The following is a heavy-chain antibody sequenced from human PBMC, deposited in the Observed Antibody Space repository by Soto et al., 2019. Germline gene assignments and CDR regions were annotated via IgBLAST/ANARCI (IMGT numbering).Heavy chain of an antibody. CDR3: ARVPTVTTPTSYYYYYGMDV. CDR1: GGTFSSYA. D-gene: IGHD4-17*01. CDR2: IIPIFGTA. J-gene: IGHJ6*02. Sequence: SVKVSCKASGGTFSSYAISWVRQAPGQGLEWMGGIIPIFGTANYAQKFQGRVTITADESTSTAYMELSSLRSEDTAVYYCARVPTVTTPTSYYYYYGMDVWGQGTTVTVSS. V-gene: IGHV1-69*13.